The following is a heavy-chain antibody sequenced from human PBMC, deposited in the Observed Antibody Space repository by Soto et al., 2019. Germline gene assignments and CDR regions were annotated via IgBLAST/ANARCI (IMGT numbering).Heavy chain of an antibody. D-gene: IGHD5-18*01. V-gene: IGHV4-31*02. CDR1: GGSISSGGYY. Sequence: SETLSLTCTVSGGSISSGGYYWSWIRQHPGKGLEWIGYIYYSGSTYYNPSLMSRVTISVDTSKNYFSLKLSSVTAADTAVYYCARGEYTNGTVDSWGRGSLVTVSS. J-gene: IGHJ4*02. CDR2: IYYSGST. CDR3: ARGEYTNGTVDS.